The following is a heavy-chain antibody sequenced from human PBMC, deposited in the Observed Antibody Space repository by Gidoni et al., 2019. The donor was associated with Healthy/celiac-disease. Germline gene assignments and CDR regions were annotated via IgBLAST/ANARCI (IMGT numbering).Heavy chain of an antibody. CDR2: ISSSSSYI. Sequence: EVQLVESGGGLVKPGGSLRLSCAASGFTFSSYSMNWVRQAPGKGLEWFSSISSSSSYIYYSDAVKGRFTISRDNAKNSLYLQMNSLRAEDTAVYYCARDFWADTSSSWFDWFDPWGQGTLVTVSS. V-gene: IGHV3-21*01. J-gene: IGHJ5*02. CDR1: GFTFSSYS. D-gene: IGHD6-13*01. CDR3: ARDFWADTSSSWFDWFDP.